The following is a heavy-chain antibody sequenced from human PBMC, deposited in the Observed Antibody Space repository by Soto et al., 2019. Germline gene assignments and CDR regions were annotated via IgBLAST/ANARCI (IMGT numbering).Heavy chain of an antibody. CDR1: GGTFSSYA. V-gene: IGHV1-69*13. CDR2: IIPIFGTA. CDR3: ATDLNYYDSSGYYYFLDY. Sequence: SVKVSCKASGGTFSSYAISWVRQAPGRGXEWMGGIIPIFGTANYAQKFQGRVTITADESTSTAYMELSSLRSEDTAVYYCATDLNYYDSSGYYYFLDYWGQGTLVTVSS. J-gene: IGHJ4*02. D-gene: IGHD3-22*01.